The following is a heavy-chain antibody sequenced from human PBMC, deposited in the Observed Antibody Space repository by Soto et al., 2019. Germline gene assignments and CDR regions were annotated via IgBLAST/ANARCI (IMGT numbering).Heavy chain of an antibody. D-gene: IGHD1-26*01. Sequence: QVQLVQSGAEVRKPGSSVKVSCKASGGTFNNYAFTWVRQAPGQGLEWVGGIIPLSGTPNYAQKFQGRVTITADKSTRTVHMALSSLRSEDTAMYYCASGVVGATDFDYWGQGTLVTVSS. CDR1: GGTFNNYA. CDR3: ASGVVGATDFDY. CDR2: IIPLSGTP. V-gene: IGHV1-69*06. J-gene: IGHJ4*02.